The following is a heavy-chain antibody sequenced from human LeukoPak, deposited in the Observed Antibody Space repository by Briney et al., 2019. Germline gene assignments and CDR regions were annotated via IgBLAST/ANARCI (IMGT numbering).Heavy chain of an antibody. Sequence: QTGGSLRLSCAASGLTFSSHWMHWVRQAPGKGLVWVSRITNDGSSTTYADSVKGRLTISRDNSKNTLYLQMNSLRAEDTAVYYCAREGPRGNSQFDYWGQGTLVTVSS. CDR1: GLTFSSHW. CDR3: AREGPRGNSQFDY. D-gene: IGHD2/OR15-2a*01. J-gene: IGHJ4*02. V-gene: IGHV3-74*01. CDR2: ITNDGSST.